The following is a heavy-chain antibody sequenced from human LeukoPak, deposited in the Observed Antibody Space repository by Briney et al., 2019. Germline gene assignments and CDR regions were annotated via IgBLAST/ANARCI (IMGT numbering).Heavy chain of an antibody. V-gene: IGHV3-66*01. J-gene: IGHJ4*02. D-gene: IGHD5-18*01. CDR1: GFTVSSNY. CDR2: IYSGGST. CDR3: ARDVRGYSYGYGSHFDS. Sequence: PGVSLTLSCAASGFTVSSNYMSWVRQAPGKGLECVSVIYSGGSTYYADSVKGRFTISKDNSKNTLYLQMNRLRAGDTAVYYCARDVRGYSYGYGSHFDSWGQRALVTVSS.